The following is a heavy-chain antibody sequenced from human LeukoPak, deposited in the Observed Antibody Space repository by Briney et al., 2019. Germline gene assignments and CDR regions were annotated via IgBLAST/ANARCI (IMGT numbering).Heavy chain of an antibody. CDR1: GGSFSGYY. CDR2: INHSGST. CDR3: ARGRRRGAILNWFDP. Sequence: KPSETLSLTCAVYGGSFSGYYWRWIRQPPGKGLEWIGEINHSGSTNYNPSLKSRVTISVDTSKNQFSLKLSSVTAADTTVYYCARGRRRGAILNWFDPWGQGTLVTVSS. J-gene: IGHJ5*02. D-gene: IGHD3-10*01. V-gene: IGHV4-34*01.